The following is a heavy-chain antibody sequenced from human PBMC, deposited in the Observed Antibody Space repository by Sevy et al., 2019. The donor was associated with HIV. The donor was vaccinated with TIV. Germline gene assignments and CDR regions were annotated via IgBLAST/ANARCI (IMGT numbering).Heavy chain of an antibody. CDR2: IHYSGST. D-gene: IGHD5-12*01. J-gene: IGHJ5*02. CDR1: GSPISSYY. V-gene: IGHV4-59*01. CDR3: ARAPPVRSGDDSLNWFDP. Sequence: SETLSLTCSVSGSPISSYYWSWIRQPPGKRLEWIGYIHYSGSTNYNPSLNSRLTISVDTSKNQFSLRLTSVTAADTAVYYCARAPPVRSGDDSLNWFDPWGQGILVTVSS.